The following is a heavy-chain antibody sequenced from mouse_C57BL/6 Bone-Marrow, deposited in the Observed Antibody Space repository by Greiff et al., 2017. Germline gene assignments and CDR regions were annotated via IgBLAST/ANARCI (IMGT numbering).Heavy chain of an antibody. J-gene: IGHJ3*01. CDR3: ARIAPLITSACAY. CDR1: GFSLSTSGMS. V-gene: IGHV8-8*01. Sequence: QVTLKESGPGILQPSQTLSLTCSFSGFSLSTSGMSVGWIRQPSGKGLEWLAHIWWNDDKYYNPALKNRHTISKATSNNQVFLKIASVVTAATATYYCARIAPLITSACAYWGQGTRVTVSA. CDR2: IWWNDDK. D-gene: IGHD1-2*01.